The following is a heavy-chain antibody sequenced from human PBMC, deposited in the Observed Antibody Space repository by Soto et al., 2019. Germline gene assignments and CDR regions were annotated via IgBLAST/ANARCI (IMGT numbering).Heavy chain of an antibody. Sequence: PGGSLRLSCAASGFTFSNYAMTWVRQAPGKGLEWVSALSGSGVSTYYADSVMGRFTISRDNSKNTLYLQMNSLRAEDTAVYYCARGGDFWSGSPPYYYYGMDVWGQGTTVTVSS. CDR2: LSGSGVST. CDR1: GFTFSNYA. CDR3: ARGGDFWSGSPPYYYYGMDV. D-gene: IGHD3-3*01. V-gene: IGHV3-23*01. J-gene: IGHJ6*02.